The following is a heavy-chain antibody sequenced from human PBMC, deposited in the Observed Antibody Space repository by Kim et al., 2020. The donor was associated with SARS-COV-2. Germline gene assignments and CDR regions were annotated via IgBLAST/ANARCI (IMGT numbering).Heavy chain of an antibody. CDR2: ISYDGSNK. Sequence: GGSLRLSCAASGFTFSSYAMHWVRQAPGKGLEWVAVISYDGSNKYYADSVKGRFTISRDNSKNTLYLQMNSLRAEDTAVYYCARGRGIAAAGASWYFDLWGRGTLVTVSS. V-gene: IGHV3-30*04. J-gene: IGHJ2*01. CDR1: GFTFSSYA. D-gene: IGHD6-13*01. CDR3: ARGRGIAAAGASWYFDL.